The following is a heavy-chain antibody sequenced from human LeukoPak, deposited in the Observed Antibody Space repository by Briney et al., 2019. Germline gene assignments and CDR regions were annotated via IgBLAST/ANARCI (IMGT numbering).Heavy chain of an antibody. Sequence: PSETLSLTCTVSGGSISSSSYYWGWIRQPPGKGLEWIGSIYYSGSTYYDPSLKSRVTISVDTSKNQFSLKLSSVTAADTAVYYCATQPLGGYPIYYFDYWGQGTLVTVSS. D-gene: IGHD5-12*01. CDR3: ATQPLGGYPIYYFDY. V-gene: IGHV4-39*01. CDR2: IYYSGST. J-gene: IGHJ4*02. CDR1: GGSISSSSYY.